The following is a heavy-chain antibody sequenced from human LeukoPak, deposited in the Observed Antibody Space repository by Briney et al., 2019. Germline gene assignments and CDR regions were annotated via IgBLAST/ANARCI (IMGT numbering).Heavy chain of an antibody. CDR3: TRVVPAAVGSFDY. V-gene: IGHV3-73*01. CDR2: IRSKANSYAT. CDR1: GFTFSGSA. D-gene: IGHD2-2*01. Sequence: GGSLRLSCAASGFTFSGSAMHWVRQASGKGLELVGRIRSKANSYATAYAASVKGRFTISRDDSKNTAYLQMNSLKTEDTAVYYCTRVVPAAVGSFDYWGQGTLVTVSS. J-gene: IGHJ4*02.